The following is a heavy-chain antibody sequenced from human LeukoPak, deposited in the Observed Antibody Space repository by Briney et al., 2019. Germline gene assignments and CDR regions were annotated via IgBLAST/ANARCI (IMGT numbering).Heavy chain of an antibody. D-gene: IGHD5-24*01. CDR3: ARGGDGYNYYVDY. CDR1: GGSLSGYY. J-gene: IGHJ4*02. Sequence: PSETLSLTCAVYGGSLSGYYWSWIRQPPGEGLEWIGEINHSGSTNYNPSLKSRVTISVDTSKNQFSLKLSSLTAADTAVYYCARGGDGYNYYVDYWGQGTLVTVSS. V-gene: IGHV4-34*01. CDR2: INHSGST.